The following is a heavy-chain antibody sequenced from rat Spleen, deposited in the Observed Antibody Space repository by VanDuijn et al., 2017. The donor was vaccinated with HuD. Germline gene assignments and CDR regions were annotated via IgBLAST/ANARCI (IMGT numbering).Heavy chain of an antibody. Sequence: EVQLQESGPGLVKPSQSLSLTCSVTGFSITTHYWDWIRKFPGNKMEWIGHISYSGSTSYNPSLKSRISITRDTSKNQFFLQLNSVTTEDTATYCCASGNSGYGVMDAWGQGASVTVSS. CDR1: GFSITTHY. V-gene: IGHV3-1*01. CDR2: ISYSGST. CDR3: ASGNSGYGVMDA. D-gene: IGHD4-3*01. J-gene: IGHJ4*01.